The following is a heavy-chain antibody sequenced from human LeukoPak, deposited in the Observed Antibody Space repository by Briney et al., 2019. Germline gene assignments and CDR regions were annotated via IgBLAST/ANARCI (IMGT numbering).Heavy chain of an antibody. D-gene: IGHD6-13*01. Sequence: SETLSLTCTVSGGSISNYYWSWIRQPPGKGLEWIGYIYYSGSTYYNPSLRSRVTISVDTSKNQFSLNLNSVTAADTAVYYCARAPRMVHFDYWGQGTLVTVSS. CDR2: IYYSGST. J-gene: IGHJ4*02. CDR1: GGSISNYY. CDR3: ARAPRMVHFDY. V-gene: IGHV4-59*01.